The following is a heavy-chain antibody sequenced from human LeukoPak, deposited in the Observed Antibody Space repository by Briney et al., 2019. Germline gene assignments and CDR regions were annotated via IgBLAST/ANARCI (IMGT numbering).Heavy chain of an antibody. D-gene: IGHD4-17*01. Sequence: EASVKVSCKASGYTFTSYGISWVRQAPGQGLEWMGGIIPIFGTANYAQKFQGRVTITADESTSTAYMELSSLRSEDTAVYYCASHWHGDYVFYYYMDVWGKGTTVTVSS. J-gene: IGHJ6*03. V-gene: IGHV1-69*13. CDR1: GYTFTSYG. CDR2: IIPIFGTA. CDR3: ASHWHGDYVFYYYMDV.